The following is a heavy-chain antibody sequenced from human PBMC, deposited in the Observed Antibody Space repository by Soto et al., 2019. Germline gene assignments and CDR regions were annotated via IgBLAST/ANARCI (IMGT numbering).Heavy chain of an antibody. CDR2: IWHDGGNK. J-gene: IGHJ4*01. Sequence: QVQLVESGGGVVQPGRSLRLSCAASGFTFSSYGMHWVRQAPGKGLEWVAFIWHDGGNKFYAESVKGRFTISRDNSKNTLYLQLTSRSAEDMAMYYCARDGNVNTGFGKDYWGNGTLVTVSP. CDR3: ARDGNVNTGFGKDY. D-gene: IGHD3-16*01. CDR1: GFTFSSYG. V-gene: IGHV3-33*01.